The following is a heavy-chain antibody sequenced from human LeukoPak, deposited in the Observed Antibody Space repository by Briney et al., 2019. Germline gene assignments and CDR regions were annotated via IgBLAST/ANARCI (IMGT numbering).Heavy chain of an antibody. V-gene: IGHV3-15*01. CDR2: IKSKTDGGTT. D-gene: IGHD3-22*01. Sequence: GGSLRLSCAASGFSFSNAWMSWVRQAPGKGLEWVGRIKSKTDGGTTDYAAPVKGRFTISRDDSKNTLYLQMNSLKTEDTAVYYFTSWEDSSGYYYFDYWGQGTLVTVSS. CDR1: GFSFSNAW. CDR3: TSWEDSSGYYYFDY. J-gene: IGHJ4*02.